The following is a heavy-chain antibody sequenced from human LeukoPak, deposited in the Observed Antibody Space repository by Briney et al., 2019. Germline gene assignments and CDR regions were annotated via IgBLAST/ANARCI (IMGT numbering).Heavy chain of an antibody. D-gene: IGHD3-10*01. CDR2: ISGRGGST. V-gene: IGHV3-23*01. CDR1: GFTFSSYG. CDR3: AKDPQSGSGHYIWYFDL. Sequence: PGGSLRLSCAASGFTFSSYGMHWVRQAPGKGLEWVSAISGRGGSTYDADSVKGRFTISRDNSKNTRYLQMNSPRAEDTAVYYCAKDPQSGSGHYIWYFDLWRRGTLVSVSS. J-gene: IGHJ2*01.